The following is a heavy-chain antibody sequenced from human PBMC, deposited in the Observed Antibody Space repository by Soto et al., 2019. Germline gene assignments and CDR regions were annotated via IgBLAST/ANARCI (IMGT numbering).Heavy chain of an antibody. Sequence: EVQLVESGGGLVKPGGSLRLSCAASGFTFSSYSMNWVRQAPGKGLEWVSSISSSSSYIYYADSVKGRFTISRDNAKNTLYLQLKSLRAEDTAVYYCARGGGAPVANWFDPWGQGTLVTVSS. D-gene: IGHD1-26*01. CDR3: ARGGGAPVANWFDP. CDR2: ISSSSSYI. CDR1: GFTFSSYS. J-gene: IGHJ5*02. V-gene: IGHV3-21*01.